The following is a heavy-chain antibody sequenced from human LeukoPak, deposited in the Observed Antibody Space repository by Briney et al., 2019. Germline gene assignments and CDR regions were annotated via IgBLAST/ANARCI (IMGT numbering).Heavy chain of an antibody. CDR1: GFTFSSYA. Sequence: GGTLRLSCAASGFTFSSYAMSWVRQATGKGLEWVSAISGSGGRTYHADSVKGRFTISRDNSKNTLYLQMNSLRAEDTAVYYCAKGGESYRTGLDYWGQGTLVTVSS. J-gene: IGHJ4*02. CDR3: AKGGESYRTGLDY. CDR2: ISGSGGRT. V-gene: IGHV3-23*01. D-gene: IGHD1-26*01.